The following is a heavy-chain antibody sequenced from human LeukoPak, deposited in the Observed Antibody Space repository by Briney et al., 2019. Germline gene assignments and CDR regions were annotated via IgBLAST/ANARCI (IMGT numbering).Heavy chain of an antibody. Sequence: SETLSLTCTVSGGSISGYYWSWIRQPPGKRLEWIGYISTGGSANYNPSLKSRVTMSVDTSKNQFSLKLSSVTATDTAVYYCVRQGFCGNCFDPWGQGTLVTVSP. CDR3: VRQGFCGNCFDP. J-gene: IGHJ5*02. CDR2: ISTGGSA. V-gene: IGHV4-59*08. CDR1: GGSISGYY.